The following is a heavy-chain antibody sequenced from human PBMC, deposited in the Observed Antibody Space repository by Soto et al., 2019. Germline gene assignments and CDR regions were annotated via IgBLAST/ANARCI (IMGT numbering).Heavy chain of an antibody. Sequence: GESLTLSCAASGFSFSSFRMHWFRHSPGKGVEGVAFISYDGSVKYFAASVKSRFTISRDNAKSTLYLQMNSLRDEDTAVYYCVRGNTGYGNFDSWGQGTLVTVSS. CDR1: GFSFSSFR. D-gene: IGHD5-12*01. CDR3: VRGNTGYGNFDS. CDR2: ISYDGSVK. J-gene: IGHJ4*02. V-gene: IGHV3-30*03.